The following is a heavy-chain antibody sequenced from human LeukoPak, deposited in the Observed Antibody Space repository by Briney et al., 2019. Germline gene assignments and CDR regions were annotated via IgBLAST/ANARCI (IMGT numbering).Heavy chain of an antibody. V-gene: IGHV4-59*01. Sequence: PSETLSLTCTVSGASIRNNYWSWIRQPPGKGLEWIGYIYYSANTNYKPSLESRVSISLDTSKNQFSLKLSSVTAADTAVYYCARVGGYDYHYFDYWGQGTLVTVSS. J-gene: IGHJ4*02. CDR3: ARVGGYDYHYFDY. CDR1: GASIRNNY. CDR2: IYYSANT. D-gene: IGHD5-12*01.